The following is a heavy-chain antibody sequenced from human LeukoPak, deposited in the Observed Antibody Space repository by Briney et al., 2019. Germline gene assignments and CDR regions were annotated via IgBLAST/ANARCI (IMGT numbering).Heavy chain of an antibody. D-gene: IGHD3-3*01. CDR3: ARYARDFWSGYYLGWFDP. CDR2: IYYSGST. Sequence: SETLSLTCTVSGGSISSYYWGWIRQPPGKGLEWIGSIYYSGSTYYNPSLKSRVTISVDTSKNQFSLKLSSVTAADTAVYYCARYARDFWSGYYLGWFDPWGQGTLVTVSS. J-gene: IGHJ5*02. V-gene: IGHV4-39*01. CDR1: GGSISSYY.